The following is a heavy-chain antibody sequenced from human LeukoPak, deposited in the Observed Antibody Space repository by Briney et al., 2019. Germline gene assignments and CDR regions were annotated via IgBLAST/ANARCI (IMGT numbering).Heavy chain of an antibody. CDR1: GFTFSSNG. J-gene: IGHJ4*02. V-gene: IGHV3-30*02. D-gene: IGHD6-19*01. CDR2: IQYDGSKK. CDR3: AKDRATDSSGWDYYFDY. Sequence: GGSLRLSCVASGFTFSSNGMHWVRQAPGKGLEWVTFIQYDGSKKYYADSVKGRFTISRDNSKNTLYLEMNSLRAEDTAVYYCAKDRATDSSGWDYYFDYWGQGTLVTVSS.